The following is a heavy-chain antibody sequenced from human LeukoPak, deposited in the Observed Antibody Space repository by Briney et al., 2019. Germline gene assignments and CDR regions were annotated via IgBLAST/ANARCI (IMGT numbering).Heavy chain of an antibody. Sequence: GGSLRLSCAASGFTFSSYAMNWVRQAPGEGLEWVSSISRGSDHIFYADSMKGRFTISRDNAKNSLYLQMNSLGAEDTAVYYCARPYDTRGYFPDYWGQATLVTVPS. D-gene: IGHD3-22*01. V-gene: IGHV3-21*01. CDR2: ISRGSDHI. CDR1: GFTFSSYA. CDR3: ARPYDTRGYFPDY. J-gene: IGHJ4*02.